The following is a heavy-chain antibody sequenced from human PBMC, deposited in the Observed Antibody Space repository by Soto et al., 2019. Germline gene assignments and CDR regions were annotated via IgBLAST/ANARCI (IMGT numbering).Heavy chain of an antibody. CDR3: ARAVTWGLDV. D-gene: IGHD3-10*01. CDR2: ISRSSTGI. Sequence: EVQLVESGGGLVQPXXSLRLSCAASGFTFSLYSMSWVRQAPGKGLEWVSYISRSSTGIHYADSVKGRFTISRDDATNSMHLQMNSLRDGDTAVYYCARAVTWGLDVWGQGTTVSISS. CDR1: GFTFSLYS. J-gene: IGHJ6*02. V-gene: IGHV3-48*02.